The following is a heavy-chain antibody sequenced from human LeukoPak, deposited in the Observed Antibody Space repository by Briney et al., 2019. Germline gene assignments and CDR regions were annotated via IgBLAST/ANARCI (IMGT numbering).Heavy chain of an antibody. CDR2: ISSDECST. Sequence: GGSLRLSCAASGFTFSHHWMHWVRQAPGKGLVWVSHISSDECSTTYADSVKGRFTISRDNRKNTLYLQMNSLRVEETAMYYCTRNPDGRNWFDPWGQGTLVTVSS. V-gene: IGHV3-74*01. CDR3: TRNPDGRNWFDP. J-gene: IGHJ5*02. CDR1: GFTFSHHW. D-gene: IGHD1-14*01.